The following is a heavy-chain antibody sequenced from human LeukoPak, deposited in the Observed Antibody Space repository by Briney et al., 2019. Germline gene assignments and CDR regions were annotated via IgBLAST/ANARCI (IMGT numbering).Heavy chain of an antibody. D-gene: IGHD3-10*01. CDR3: ARVPYGSGSYYPLSWFDP. CDR2: IYYSGST. J-gene: IGHJ5*02. Sequence: SETLSLTCTVSGGSISSSSYYWGWIRQPPGKGLEWIGSIYYSGSTYYNPSLKSRVTISVDTSKNQFSLKLSSVTAADTAVYCCARVPYGSGSYYPLSWFDPWGQGTLVTVSS. CDR1: GGSISSSSYY. V-gene: IGHV4-39*07.